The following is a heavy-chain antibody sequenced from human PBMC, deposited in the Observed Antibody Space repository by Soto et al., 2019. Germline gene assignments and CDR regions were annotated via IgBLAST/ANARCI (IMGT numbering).Heavy chain of an antibody. Sequence: EVQLVETGGGLIQPGGSLRLSCAASGFTVSSNYMSWVRQAPGKGLEWVSVFYSGGSTYYADSVKGRFTISRDYSKNTLYIQMNSLRAEDTAVDYCAREGGYGGDSGHWYFDLWGRGTLVTVSS. CDR2: FYSGGST. D-gene: IGHD2-21*02. J-gene: IGHJ2*01. CDR1: GFTVSSNY. CDR3: AREGGYGGDSGHWYFDL. V-gene: IGHV3-53*02.